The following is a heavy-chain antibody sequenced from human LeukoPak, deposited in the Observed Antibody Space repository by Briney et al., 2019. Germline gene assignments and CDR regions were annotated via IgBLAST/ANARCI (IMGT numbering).Heavy chain of an antibody. CDR3: ARDERWLQCFDY. D-gene: IGHD5-24*01. Sequence: GGSLRLSCAASGFTFSSYAMHWVRQAPGKGLEWVAVISYDGSNKYYADSVKGRFTISRDNSKNTLYLQMNSLRAEDTAVYYCARDERWLQCFDYWGQGTLVTVSS. V-gene: IGHV3-30*04. CDR1: GFTFSSYA. J-gene: IGHJ4*02. CDR2: ISYDGSNK.